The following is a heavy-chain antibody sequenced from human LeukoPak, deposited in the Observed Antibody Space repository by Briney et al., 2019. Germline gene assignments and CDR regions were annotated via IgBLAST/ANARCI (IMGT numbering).Heavy chain of an antibody. Sequence: KPSETLSLTCTVSGGSISSYYRSWIRQPPGRGLEWIGYIYYSGSTNYNPSLKSRVTISVDTSKNQFSLKLSSVTAADTAVYYCASSTVVVVAASRFDYWGQGTLVTVSS. CDR1: GGSISSYY. CDR2: IYYSGST. CDR3: ASSTVVVVAASRFDY. V-gene: IGHV4-59*01. J-gene: IGHJ4*02. D-gene: IGHD2-15*01.